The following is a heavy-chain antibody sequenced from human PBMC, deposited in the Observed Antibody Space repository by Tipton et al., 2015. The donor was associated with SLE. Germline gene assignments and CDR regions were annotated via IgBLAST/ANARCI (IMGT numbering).Heavy chain of an antibody. D-gene: IGHD1-26*01. CDR3: AKAPLGWSIDF. V-gene: IGHV3-30*02. CDR2: MQFDGSNE. CDR1: GVMFSTYG. Sequence: SGVMFSTYGIHWVRQAPGKGLEWVAFMQFDGSNEYYADSVKGRFTISRDKSKSTLYLQMNSLRTEDTAVYYCAKAPLGWSIDFWGQGTLVTVSS. J-gene: IGHJ4*02.